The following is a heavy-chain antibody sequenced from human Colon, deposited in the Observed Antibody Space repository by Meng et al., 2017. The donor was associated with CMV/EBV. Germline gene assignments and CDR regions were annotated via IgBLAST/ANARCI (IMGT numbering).Heavy chain of an antibody. D-gene: IGHD1-14*01. CDR1: YTFTGYY. V-gene: IGHV1-2*02. CDR3: AREAPPGAPGQNANNDY. CDR2: INPNSGGT. J-gene: IGHJ4*02. Sequence: YTFTGYYMHWVRQAPGQGLEWMGWINPNSGGTNYAQKFQGRVTMTRDTSISTAYMELSRLRSDDTAVYYCAREAPPGAPGQNANNDYWGQGTLVTVSS.